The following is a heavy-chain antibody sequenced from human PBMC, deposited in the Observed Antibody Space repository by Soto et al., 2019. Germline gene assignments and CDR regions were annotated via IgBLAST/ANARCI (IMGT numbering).Heavy chain of an antibody. CDR2: STPIFGTT. V-gene: IGHV1-69*01. CDR1: GGTFRNYA. J-gene: IGHJ3*02. D-gene: IGHD4-17*01. CDR3: ARRFIQDNGGNHDSFDI. Sequence: QVQLVQSGAEVKKPGSPGKVSCKASGGTFRNYAFSWVRQAPGQGLEWMGESTPIFGTTPYAQKFQGRVTITADESTNTSYMELSSLRSEDTAVYYCARRFIQDNGGNHDSFDIWGQGTMVTVSS.